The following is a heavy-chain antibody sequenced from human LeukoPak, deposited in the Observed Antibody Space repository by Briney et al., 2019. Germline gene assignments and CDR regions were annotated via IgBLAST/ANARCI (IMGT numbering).Heavy chain of an antibody. CDR1: GGSMSRYY. V-gene: IGHV4-59*01. J-gene: IGHJ4*02. Sequence: SETLSLTCTVSGGSMSRYYWSWIRQPPGKGLEWIGYIHHTGSISYNPSLKNIVTISIDTSENQFSLKLTSVTADDTAVYYCARGERTFNMVGGVISRFDSWGLGNLVSVSA. D-gene: IGHD3-10*01. CDR3: ARGERTFNMVGGVISRFDS. CDR2: IHHTGSI.